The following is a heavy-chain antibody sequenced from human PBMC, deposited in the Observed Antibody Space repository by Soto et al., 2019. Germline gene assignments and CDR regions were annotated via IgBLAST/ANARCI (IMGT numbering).Heavy chain of an antibody. CDR2: IGDRDATG. CDR1: GTIFSDYF. Sequence: PGGSLRLSCAVSGTIFSDYFMAWIRQAPGKGLEWVSYIGDRDATGHYTDSVKGRFTISRDNANNSLYLQMNSLRAEDTAVYYCATMGAPGSTAVALNFDYWGQGTLFTVSS. D-gene: IGHD6-19*01. J-gene: IGHJ4*02. CDR3: ATMGAPGSTAVALNFDY. V-gene: IGHV3-11*01.